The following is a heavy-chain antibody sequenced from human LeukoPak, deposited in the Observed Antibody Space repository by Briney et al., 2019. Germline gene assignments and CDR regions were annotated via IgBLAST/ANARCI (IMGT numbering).Heavy chain of an antibody. Sequence: ASVKVSCKASGGTFSSYTISWVRQAPGQGLEWMGRIIPILGIANYAQKFQGRVAITADKSTSTAYMELSSLRSEDTAVYYCARGGWLHTPEYFQHWGQGTLVTVSS. CDR3: ARGGWLHTPEYFQH. CDR1: GGTFSSYT. D-gene: IGHD5-12*01. V-gene: IGHV1-69*02. J-gene: IGHJ1*01. CDR2: IIPILGIA.